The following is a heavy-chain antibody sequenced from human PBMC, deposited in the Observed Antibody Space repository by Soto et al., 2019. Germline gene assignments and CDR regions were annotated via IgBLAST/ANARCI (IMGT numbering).Heavy chain of an antibody. CDR2: ISSSGSTI. D-gene: IGHD3-10*01. Sequence: GGSLRLSCAASGFTFSDYYMSWIRQAPGKGLEWVSYISSSGSTIYYSDSVKGRFTISRDNAKHSLYLQMNSLRAEDTAVYYCAGDRGVRGVPTMVYYYYYMDVWGKGTTVTVSS. V-gene: IGHV3-11*01. CDR1: GFTFSDYY. CDR3: AGDRGVRGVPTMVYYYYYMDV. J-gene: IGHJ6*03.